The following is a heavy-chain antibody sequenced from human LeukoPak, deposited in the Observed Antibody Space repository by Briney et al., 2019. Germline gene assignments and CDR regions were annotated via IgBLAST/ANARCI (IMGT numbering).Heavy chain of an antibody. CDR2: ISSSGSDGST. J-gene: IGHJ4*02. CDR3: EKDLGGSGDYRPY. V-gene: IGHV3-23*01. D-gene: IGHD2-21*02. Sequence: GGSLRLSCAASGVTLSTYAMSWARQAPGKGLEWVSGISSSGSDGSTYYADSVKGRFTISRDNSKNTLYLQMNSLSAEDTAVYYCEKDLGGSGDYRPYWGQGSVVTVSS. CDR1: GVTLSTYA.